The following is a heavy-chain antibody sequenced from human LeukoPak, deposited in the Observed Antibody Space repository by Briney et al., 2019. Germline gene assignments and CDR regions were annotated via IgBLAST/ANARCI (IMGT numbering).Heavy chain of an antibody. CDR3: ARWMGDYGSGSYYPFDY. J-gene: IGHJ4*02. D-gene: IGHD3-10*01. Sequence: SETLSLTCTVSGGSISSSSYYWGWIRQPPGKGLEWIGSIYYSGSTYYNPSLKSRVTISVDTSKNQFSLKLSSVTAADTAVYYCARWMGDYGSGSYYPFDYWGQGTLVTVSS. V-gene: IGHV4-39*07. CDR1: GGSISSSSYY. CDR2: IYYSGST.